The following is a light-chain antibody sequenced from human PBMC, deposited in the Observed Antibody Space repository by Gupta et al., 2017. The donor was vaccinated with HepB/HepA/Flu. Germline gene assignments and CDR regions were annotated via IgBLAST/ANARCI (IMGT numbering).Light chain of an antibody. J-gene: IGLJ2*01. V-gene: IGLV2-14*03. CDR3: SSYTSSSTRV. CDR1: SSDVGGYNY. CDR2: DVS. Sequence: QSALTQPASASGSPGQSITISCTGTSSDVGGYNYVSWYQQHPGKAPKLMIYDVSNRPSGVSNRFSGSKSANTASLTISGLQAEDEADYYCSSYTSSSTRVFGGGTKLTVL.